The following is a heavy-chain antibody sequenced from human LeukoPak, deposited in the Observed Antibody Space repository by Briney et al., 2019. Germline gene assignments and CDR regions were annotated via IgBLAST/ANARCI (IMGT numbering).Heavy chain of an antibody. CDR2: INPNSGGT. CDR3: AIFGAIAVAGTVY. Sequence: ASVKVSCKASGYTFTGYYMHWVRQAPGQGLEWMGWINPNSGGTNYAQKFQGRVTMTRDTSISTAYMELNRLRSDDTAVYYCAIFGAIAVAGTVYWGQGTLVTVSS. J-gene: IGHJ4*02. D-gene: IGHD6-19*01. V-gene: IGHV1-2*02. CDR1: GYTFTGYY.